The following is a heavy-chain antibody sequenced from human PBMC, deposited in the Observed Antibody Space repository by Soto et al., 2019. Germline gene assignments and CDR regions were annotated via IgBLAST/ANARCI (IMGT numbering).Heavy chain of an antibody. J-gene: IGHJ4*02. D-gene: IGHD6-13*01. CDR1: GFTFSSYA. CDR3: AKEPGPADGQRPGGDY. Sequence: PVGSLRLSCAASGFTFSSYAMSWVRQAPGKGLEWVSAISGSGGSTYYADSVKGRFTISRDNSKNTLYLQMNSLRAEDTAVYYCAKEPGPADGQRPGGDYWGQGTLVTVSS. CDR2: ISGSGGST. V-gene: IGHV3-23*01.